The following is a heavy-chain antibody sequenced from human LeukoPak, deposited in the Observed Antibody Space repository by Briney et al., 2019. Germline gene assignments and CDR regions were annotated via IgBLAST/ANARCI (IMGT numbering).Heavy chain of an antibody. J-gene: IGHJ3*02. Sequence: PSETLSLTCTVSGGSISSSSYYWGWIRQPPGQGLEWIGSIYYSGSTYYNPSLKSRVTISVDTSKNQFSLKLSSVTAADTAVYYCARSGRRDAFDIWGQGTMVTVSS. V-gene: IGHV4-39*01. CDR2: IYYSGST. D-gene: IGHD5-12*01. CDR1: GGSISSSSYY. CDR3: ARSGRRDAFDI.